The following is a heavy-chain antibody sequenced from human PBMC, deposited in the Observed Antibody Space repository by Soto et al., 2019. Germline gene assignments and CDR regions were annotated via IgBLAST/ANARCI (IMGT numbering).Heavy chain of an antibody. J-gene: IGHJ4*02. D-gene: IGHD3-3*01. V-gene: IGHV3-74*01. Sequence: HPGGSLRLSCAASGFTFSSYWMHWVRQAPGKGLVWVSRINSDGSSTSYADSVKGRFTISRDNAKNTLYLQMNSLRAEDTAVYYCARVSGTIFGVVHPTFDYWGQGTLVTVSS. CDR2: INSDGSST. CDR1: GFTFSSYW. CDR3: ARVSGTIFGVVHPTFDY.